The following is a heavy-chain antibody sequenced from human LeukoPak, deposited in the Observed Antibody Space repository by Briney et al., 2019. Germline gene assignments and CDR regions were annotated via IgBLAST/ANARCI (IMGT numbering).Heavy chain of an antibody. J-gene: IGHJ6*03. V-gene: IGHV1-69*06. CDR1: GGTFSRYA. D-gene: IGHD4-11*01. CDR3: ARSYSNYDYYYYYMDV. CDR2: IIPIFGTA. Sequence: ASVKVSCKASGGTFSRYAISWVRQAPGQGLEWMGRIIPIFGTANYAQKFQGRVTITADKSTSTAYMELSSLRSEDTAVYYCARSYSNYDYYYYYMDVWGKGTTVTVSS.